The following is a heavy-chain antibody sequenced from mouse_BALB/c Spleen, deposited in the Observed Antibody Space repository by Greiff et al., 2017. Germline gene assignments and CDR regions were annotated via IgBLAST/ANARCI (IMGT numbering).Heavy chain of an antibody. V-gene: IGHV1S56*01. CDR1: GYTFTSYY. J-gene: IGHJ2*01. CDR2: IYPGNVNT. CDR3: ARWDY. Sequence: VKLMESGPELVKPGASVRISCKASGYTFTSYYIHWVKQRPGQGLEWIGWIYPGNVNTKYNEKFKGKATLTADKSSSTAYMQLSSLTSEDSAVYFCARWDYWGQGTTLTVSS.